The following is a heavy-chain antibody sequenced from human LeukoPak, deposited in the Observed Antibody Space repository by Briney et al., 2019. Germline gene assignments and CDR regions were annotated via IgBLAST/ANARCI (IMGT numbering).Heavy chain of an antibody. CDR2: IYPGDSDT. CDR3: ARLHQRSTVTKLGFDY. D-gene: IGHD4-17*01. Sequence: GASLQISSKCSGSIFTSYWIGWVRQLPGKGLEWMGIIYPGDSDTRYSPSFQGQVTISADKSISTAYLQWSSLKASDTAMYYCARLHQRSTVTKLGFDYWGQGTLVTVSS. J-gene: IGHJ4*02. CDR1: GSIFTSYW. V-gene: IGHV5-51*01.